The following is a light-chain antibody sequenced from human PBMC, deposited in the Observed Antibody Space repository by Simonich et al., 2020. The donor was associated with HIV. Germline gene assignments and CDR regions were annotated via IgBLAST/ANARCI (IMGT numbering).Light chain of an antibody. V-gene: IGLV2-11*01. CDR2: DVD. J-gene: IGLJ2*01. CDR1: NNDVGGYNS. Sequence: QSALTQPRLVSVSPGQSVTISCTGTNNDVGGYNSVSWYQQHPGKAPKLVIYDVDQRPSGVPDRFSGSKSGNTASLTISGLQADDESDYYCCSYAGRYTVFGGGTKLIVL. CDR3: CSYAGRYTV.